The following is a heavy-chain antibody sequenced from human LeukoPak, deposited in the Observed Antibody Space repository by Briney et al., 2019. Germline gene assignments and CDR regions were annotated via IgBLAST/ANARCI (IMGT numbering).Heavy chain of an antibody. CDR1: GYTFTGYY. D-gene: IGHD6-13*01. Sequence: GASVKVSCKASGYTFTGYYMHWVRQAPGQGLEWMGWINPYSGGTNYAQNFQGRVTMTRDTSISTAYMELSSLRSEDTAVYYCARAGPSSSWHQFDYWGQGTLVTVSS. CDR3: ARAGPSSSWHQFDY. CDR2: INPYSGGT. V-gene: IGHV1-2*02. J-gene: IGHJ4*02.